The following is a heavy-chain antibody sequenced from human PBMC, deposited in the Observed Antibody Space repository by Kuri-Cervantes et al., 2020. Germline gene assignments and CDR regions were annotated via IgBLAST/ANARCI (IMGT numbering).Heavy chain of an antibody. CDR1: GFTFNSYS. V-gene: IGHV3-7*01. Sequence: GESLKISCAASGFTFNSYSMNWVRQAPGKGLEWVANIKQDGSEKYYVDSVKGRFTISRDNAKNSLYLQMNSLRAEDTAVYYCARDTYSSGWYGDYYYYMDAWGKGTTVTVSS. J-gene: IGHJ6*03. CDR3: ARDTYSSGWYGDYYYYMDA. D-gene: IGHD6-19*01. CDR2: IKQDGSEK.